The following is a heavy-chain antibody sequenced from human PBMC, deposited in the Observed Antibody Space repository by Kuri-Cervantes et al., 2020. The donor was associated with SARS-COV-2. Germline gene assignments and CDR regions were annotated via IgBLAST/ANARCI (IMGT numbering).Heavy chain of an antibody. V-gene: IGHV1-69*06. CDR1: AGTFSSYA. D-gene: IGHD5-24*01. Sequence: SVKVSCKASAGTFSSYAISWVRQAPGQGLEWMGGIIPIFGTANYAQKFQGRVTITADTSTSTAYMELSSLRSEDTAVYYCARGGEMATITPTFDYWGQGTLVTVSS. CDR2: IIPIFGTA. J-gene: IGHJ4*02. CDR3: ARGGEMATITPTFDY.